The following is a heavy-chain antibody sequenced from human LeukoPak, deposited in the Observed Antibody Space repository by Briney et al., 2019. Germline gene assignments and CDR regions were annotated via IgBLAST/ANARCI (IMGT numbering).Heavy chain of an antibody. J-gene: IGHJ4*02. D-gene: IGHD4-17*01. Sequence: PGGSLRLSCAASGFNFNNAWMNWVRQAPGKGLEWVGRIKSKSDGGTTDNAAPVKGRFTISKDDSKNTLYLQMNSLKTEDTGIYYCTTGTLTSGYWGQGTLVTVSS. V-gene: IGHV3-15*01. CDR1: GFNFNNAW. CDR2: IKSKSDGGTT. CDR3: TTGTLTSGY.